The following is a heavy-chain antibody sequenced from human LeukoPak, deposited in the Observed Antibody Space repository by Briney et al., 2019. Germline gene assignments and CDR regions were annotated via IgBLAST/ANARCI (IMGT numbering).Heavy chain of an antibody. J-gene: IGHJ1*01. CDR3: ASANRGAYDSSGYYYVGYFQH. CDR2: INPSGGST. Sequence: GASVKVSCKASGYTFTSYYMHWVRQAPGQGLEWMGIINPSGGSTSYAQKFQGRVTMTRDMSTSTVYMELSSLRSEDTAVYYCASANRGAYDSSGYYYVGYFQHWGQGTLVTVSS. V-gene: IGHV1-46*01. D-gene: IGHD3-22*01. CDR1: GYTFTSYY.